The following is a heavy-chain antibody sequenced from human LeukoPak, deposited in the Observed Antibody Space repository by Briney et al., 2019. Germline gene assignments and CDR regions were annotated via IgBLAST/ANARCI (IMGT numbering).Heavy chain of an antibody. J-gene: IGHJ4*02. D-gene: IGHD3-22*01. V-gene: IGHV3-15*01. CDR3: TTGKIYYYDSSGYYYLFDY. Sequence: GGSLRLSCAASGFTFSNAWTSWVRQAPGKGLEWVGRIKSKTDGGTTDYAAPVKGRFTISRDDSKNTLYLQMNSLKTEDTAVYYCTTGKIYYYDSSGYYYLFDYWGQGTLVTVSS. CDR1: GFTFSNAW. CDR2: IKSKTDGGTT.